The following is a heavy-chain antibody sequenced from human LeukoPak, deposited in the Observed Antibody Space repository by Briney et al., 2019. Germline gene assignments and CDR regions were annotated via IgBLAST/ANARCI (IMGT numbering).Heavy chain of an antibody. CDR1: GFTFSSYG. V-gene: IGHV3-30*02. CDR2: IRYDGSNK. CDR3: AKRPVRGDDAFDI. D-gene: IGHD3-10*01. J-gene: IGHJ3*02. Sequence: PGGSLRLSCAASGFTFSSYGMHWVRQAPGKGLEWVAFIRYDGSNKYYADSVKGRFTISRDNSKNTLYLQMNSLRAEDTAVYYCAKRPVRGDDAFDIWGQGTMVTVSS.